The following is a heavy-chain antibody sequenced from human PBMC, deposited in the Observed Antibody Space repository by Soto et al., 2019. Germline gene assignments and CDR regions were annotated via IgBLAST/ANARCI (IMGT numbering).Heavy chain of an antibody. CDR3: ARDGAVAGTSRGWFDP. Sequence: GGSLRLSCAASGLTFSSYDMHWVRQDTGKGLEWVSAIGTAGDTYYPGSVKGRFTISRENAKNSLYLQMNSLRAGDTAVYYCARDGAVAGTSRGWFDPWGQGTLVTVSS. J-gene: IGHJ5*02. CDR1: GLTFSSYD. CDR2: IGTAGDT. V-gene: IGHV3-13*01. D-gene: IGHD6-19*01.